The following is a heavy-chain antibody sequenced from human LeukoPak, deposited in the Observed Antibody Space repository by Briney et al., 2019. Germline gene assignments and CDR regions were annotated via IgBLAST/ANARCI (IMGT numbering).Heavy chain of an antibody. CDR2: TYYRSQWNN. V-gene: IGHV6-1*01. J-gene: IGHJ4*02. Sequence: PSQTLSLTCAISGDSVSSNSATWNWIRQSPLRGLELLGRTYYRSQWNNDYAASVKSRIDINPETSKNQFSLQLNSVTPEDTAVYYCARGRGSSADFDYWGQGTLVTVSS. D-gene: IGHD6-6*01. CDR1: GDSVSSNSAT. CDR3: ARGRGSSADFDY.